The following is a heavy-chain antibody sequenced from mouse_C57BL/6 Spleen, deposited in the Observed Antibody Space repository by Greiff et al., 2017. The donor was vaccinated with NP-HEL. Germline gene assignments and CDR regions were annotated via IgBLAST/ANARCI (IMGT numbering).Heavy chain of an antibody. J-gene: IGHJ3*01. Sequence: EVHLVESGGGLVKPGGSLKLSCAASGFTFSDYGMHWVRQAPEKGLEWVAYISSGSSTIYYAEQVKGRFTISRDNAKNTLFLQMTSLRSEDTAMYYCAILTGRFAYWGQGTLVTVSA. D-gene: IGHD4-1*01. CDR2: ISSGSSTI. CDR3: AILTGRFAY. CDR1: GFTFSDYG. V-gene: IGHV5-17*01.